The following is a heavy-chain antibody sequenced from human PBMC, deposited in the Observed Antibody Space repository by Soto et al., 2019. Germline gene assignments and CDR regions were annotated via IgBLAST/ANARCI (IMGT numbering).Heavy chain of an antibody. J-gene: IGHJ4*02. V-gene: IGHV3-72*01. CDR3: ARGDGSYPFDY. CDR1: GFTLSDHY. Sequence: GGSLRLSCAASGFTLSDHYMDRVRQAPGKGLEWVGRTRNKANSYTTEYAASVKGRFTISRDDSKNSLYLQMNSLKTEDTAVYYCARGDGSYPFDYWGQGTLVTVS. CDR2: TRNKANSYTT. D-gene: IGHD3-10*01.